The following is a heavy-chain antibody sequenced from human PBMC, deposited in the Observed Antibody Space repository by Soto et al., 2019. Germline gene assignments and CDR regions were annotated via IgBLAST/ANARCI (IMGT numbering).Heavy chain of an antibody. D-gene: IGHD3-10*01. CDR1: GFTFSSYA. CDR3: ARHLLWFGELYYYMDV. Sequence: GGSLRLSCAASGFTFSSYAMSWVRQAPGKGLEWVSGISANGISTYNADSVKGRFTISRDNSKNTLYLQMNSLRAEDTALYYCARHLLWFGELYYYMDVWGKGTTVTVSS. CDR2: ISANGIST. J-gene: IGHJ6*03. V-gene: IGHV3-23*01.